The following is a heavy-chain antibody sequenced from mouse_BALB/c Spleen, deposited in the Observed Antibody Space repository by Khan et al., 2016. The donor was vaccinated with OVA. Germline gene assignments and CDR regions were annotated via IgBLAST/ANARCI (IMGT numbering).Heavy chain of an antibody. Sequence: VQLQESGADLARPGASVRMSCKASGYTFTSNTMHGVKQRPGQGLEWIGYINPRSGYTNYNQNFKDKATFTADKSSSTAYMQLSSLTSEDSAVYYCARRTTGYTMDYWGQGTSVTVSS. V-gene: IGHV1-4*01. D-gene: IGHD2-14*01. CDR2: INPRSGYT. J-gene: IGHJ4*01. CDR1: GYTFTSNT. CDR3: ARRTTGYTMDY.